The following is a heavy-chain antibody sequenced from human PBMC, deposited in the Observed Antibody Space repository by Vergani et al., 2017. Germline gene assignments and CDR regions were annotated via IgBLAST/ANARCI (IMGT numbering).Heavy chain of an antibody. CDR2: IIPILGIP. CDR1: GGTFSSYT. Sequence: QVQLVQSGAEVKKPGSSVKVSCKASGGTFSSYTVTWVRQAPGQGLEWMGRIIPILGIPNYAQKLQGRVTITAEKSTNTAYMELSSLRSEDTAVYYCARDGGTRTYGLDVWGQGTTVTVSS. CDR3: ARDGGTRTYGLDV. V-gene: IGHV1-69*08. J-gene: IGHJ6*02. D-gene: IGHD3-16*01.